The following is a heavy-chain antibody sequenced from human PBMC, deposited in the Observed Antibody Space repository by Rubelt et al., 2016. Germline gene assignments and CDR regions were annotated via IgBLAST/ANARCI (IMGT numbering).Heavy chain of an antibody. Sequence: GGGVVQPGRSLRLSCAASGFTFSDYLMHWVRQAPGKGLEWVTVISYDGSNEYYADSVKGRFTISRDNSKNTLNLQMNSLRGEDTAVYYCATGDRSISWYPFDYWGQGTLVTVSS. J-gene: IGHJ4*02. V-gene: IGHV3-30*03. CDR3: ATGDRSISWYPFDY. D-gene: IGHD6-13*01. CDR1: GFTFSDYL. CDR2: ISYDGSNE.